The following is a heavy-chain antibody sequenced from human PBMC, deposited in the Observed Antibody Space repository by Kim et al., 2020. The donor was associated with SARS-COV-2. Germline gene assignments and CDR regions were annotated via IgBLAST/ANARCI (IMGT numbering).Heavy chain of an antibody. CDR2: IYPGDSDT. Sequence: GESLKISCKGSGYIFTSYWIGWVRQMPGKGLEWMGIIYPGDSDTRYSPSFQGQVTISVDKSISTAYLQWSRLKASDTAMYYCARAPGMAGTGANLDYWGQGTLVTVSS. CDR1: GYIFTSYW. CDR3: ARAPGMAGTGANLDY. J-gene: IGHJ4*02. V-gene: IGHV5-51*01. D-gene: IGHD6-19*01.